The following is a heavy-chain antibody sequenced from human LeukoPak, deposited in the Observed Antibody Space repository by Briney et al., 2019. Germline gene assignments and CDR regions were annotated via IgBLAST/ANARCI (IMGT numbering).Heavy chain of an antibody. Sequence: GGSLRLSCAASGVTASSNYMSWVRQAPGKGLEWGSVIYSVGSTYYADSVKSRLTTSRDNSKNTLYLQMNSLRAEDTAVYYCARDLAIVVEEHAFDTWGQGTMVTVSS. CDR1: GVTASSNY. CDR3: ARDLAIVVEEHAFDT. CDR2: IYSVGST. V-gene: IGHV3-53*01. D-gene: IGHD3-22*01. J-gene: IGHJ3*02.